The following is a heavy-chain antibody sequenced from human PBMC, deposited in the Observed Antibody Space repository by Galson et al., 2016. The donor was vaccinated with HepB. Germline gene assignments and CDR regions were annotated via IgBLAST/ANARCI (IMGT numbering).Heavy chain of an antibody. Sequence: SLRLSCAASGFTFSSYAMHWVRQAPGKGLEWVAVISYDGSNKYYADSVKGRFTISRDNSKNTLYLQRNSLRAEDTAVYYCAREPYYCSGGSCYSVGNLDYWGQGTLVTVSS. D-gene: IGHD2-15*01. CDR2: ISYDGSNK. CDR1: GFTFSSYA. CDR3: AREPYYCSGGSCYSVGNLDY. V-gene: IGHV3-30*04. J-gene: IGHJ4*02.